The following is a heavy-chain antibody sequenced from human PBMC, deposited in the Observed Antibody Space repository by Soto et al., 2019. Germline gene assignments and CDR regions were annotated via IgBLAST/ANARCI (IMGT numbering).Heavy chain of an antibody. J-gene: IGHJ3*02. CDR2: MKEDGSEK. D-gene: IGHD1-26*01. Sequence: ESGGGLVQPGGSLRLSCGASGFIFSSYWMSWVRQAPGKGLEWVANMKEDGSEKNYVDSVKGRFTISRDNAKNSLYLQMNSLRAEDTAVYYCARDRGYSTFDMWGQGTMVTVSS. CDR3: ARDRGYSTFDM. V-gene: IGHV3-7*01. CDR1: GFIFSSYW.